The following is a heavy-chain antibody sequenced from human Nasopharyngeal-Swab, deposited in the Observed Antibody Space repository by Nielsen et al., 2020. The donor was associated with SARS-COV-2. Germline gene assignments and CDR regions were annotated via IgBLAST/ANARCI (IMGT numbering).Heavy chain of an antibody. CDR1: GFTFRGYG. CDR2: TTADGSEN. CDR3: ARAAVKYEYLTGYSWSYHYYGMDV. V-gene: IGHV3-30*03. J-gene: IGHJ6*02. D-gene: IGHD3-9*01. Sequence: GGSLRLSCAASGFTFRGYGIHRVSQAQGKGREGEAETTADGSENYYADSLKGRFTISRDNSKNTLYLQMNSLRAEDTAVYYCARAAVKYEYLTGYSWSYHYYGMDVWGQGTTVTVSS.